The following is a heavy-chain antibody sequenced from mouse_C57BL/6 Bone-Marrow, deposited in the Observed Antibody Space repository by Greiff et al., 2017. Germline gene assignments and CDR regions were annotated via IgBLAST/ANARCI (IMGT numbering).Heavy chain of an antibody. Sequence: EVHLVESGGGLVQPGESLKLSCESNEYEFPSHDMSWVRKTPEKRLELVAAINSDGGSTYYPDTMERRIIISRDNTKKTLYLQMSSLRSEDTALYYCARQSTMITTGAMDYWGQGTSVTVSS. CDR2: INSDGGST. V-gene: IGHV5-2*01. J-gene: IGHJ4*01. D-gene: IGHD2-4*01. CDR1: EYEFPSHD. CDR3: ARQSTMITTGAMDY.